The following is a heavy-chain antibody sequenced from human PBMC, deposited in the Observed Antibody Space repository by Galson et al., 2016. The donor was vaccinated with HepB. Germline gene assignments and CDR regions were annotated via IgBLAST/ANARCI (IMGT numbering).Heavy chain of an antibody. CDR3: ARAVMLGRGMDV. D-gene: IGHD3-10*01. V-gene: IGHV6-1*01. CDR1: GDSVYNNGAA. J-gene: IGHJ6*02. CDR2: TFYRSTWEN. Sequence: CAISGDSVYNNGAAWVWIRQSPSRGLEWLGGTFYRSTWENHYAGSVKNRITISPDTSRNQFSLHLNSVTPEDTAVYYCARAVMLGRGMDVWGQGTPVPVSS.